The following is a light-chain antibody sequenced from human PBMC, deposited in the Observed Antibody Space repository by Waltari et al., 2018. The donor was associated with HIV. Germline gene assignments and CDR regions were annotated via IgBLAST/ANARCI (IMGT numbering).Light chain of an antibody. CDR2: TNI. Sequence: QSVLTQPPSASGTPGQRVTISCSGSSSNIGSNTVNWYQQLPGTAPKLLIYTNIPRPSGVPDRFSGSKSGPSASLAISGLQSEDEADYYCAAWDDSLNGRAVFGGGTHLTVL. V-gene: IGLV1-44*01. CDR1: SSNIGSNT. J-gene: IGLJ7*01. CDR3: AAWDDSLNGRAV.